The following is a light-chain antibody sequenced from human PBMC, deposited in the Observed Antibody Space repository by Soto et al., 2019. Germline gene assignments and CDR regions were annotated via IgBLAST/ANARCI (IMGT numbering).Light chain of an antibody. V-gene: IGKV3-20*01. CDR2: GAS. Sequence: PGESATLSCTASQSVRSNSLAWYQQKPGQAPRLLMFGASGRATGTPPRFSGRGSGTDFTLTISRLEPEDFAVYYCQQYGTSPLTFGGGPKVDI. CDR1: QSVRSNS. CDR3: QQYGTSPLT. J-gene: IGKJ4*01.